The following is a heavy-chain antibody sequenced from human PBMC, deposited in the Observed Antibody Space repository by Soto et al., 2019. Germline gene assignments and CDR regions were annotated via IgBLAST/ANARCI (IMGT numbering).Heavy chain of an antibody. J-gene: IGHJ3*02. Sequence: QVQLQQWGAGLLKPSETLSLTCAVYGGSFSGYYWSWIRQPPGKGLEWIGEINHSGSTNYNPSLKSRVTISVDTSKTQFSLNVSSVTAADTAVYYCARDHGVDAFDIWGQGTMVTVSS. CDR2: INHSGST. V-gene: IGHV4-34*01. D-gene: IGHD3-16*01. CDR1: GGSFSGYY. CDR3: ARDHGVDAFDI.